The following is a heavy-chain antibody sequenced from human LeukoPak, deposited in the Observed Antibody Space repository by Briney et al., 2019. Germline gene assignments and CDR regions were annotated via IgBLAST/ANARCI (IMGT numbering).Heavy chain of an antibody. D-gene: IGHD3-22*01. CDR2: IYYSGST. CDR1: GGSISSYY. J-gene: IGHJ5*02. CDR3: ARGTYYYDSSGYYLYNWFDP. Sequence: SETLSLTCTVSGGSISSYYWSWIRQPPGKGLEWIGYIYYSGSTNYNPSLKSRVTISVDTSKNQFSLKLSSVTAADTAVYYCARGTYYYDSSGYYLYNWFDPWGQGTLVTVSS. V-gene: IGHV4-59*12.